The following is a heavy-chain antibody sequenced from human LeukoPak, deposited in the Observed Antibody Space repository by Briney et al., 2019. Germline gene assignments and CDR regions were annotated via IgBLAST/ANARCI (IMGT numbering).Heavy chain of an antibody. J-gene: IGHJ4*02. D-gene: IGHD3-10*01. CDR3: ARDTSLSPLGDY. CDR2: ISGSGGST. CDR1: VYTFSSFA. Sequence: PGGSLRLSCASSVYTFSSFATSWVPEAPGKGLECVSVISGSGGSTNYADSVKGRFTISRDNSKNTLYLQMNSLRAEDTAVYYCARDTSLSPLGDYWGQGTLVTVSS. V-gene: IGHV3-23*01.